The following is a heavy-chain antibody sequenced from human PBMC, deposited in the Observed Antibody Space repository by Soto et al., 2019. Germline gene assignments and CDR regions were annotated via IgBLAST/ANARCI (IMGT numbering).Heavy chain of an antibody. CDR2: ISWNSGSI. Sequence: PGGSLRLSCAASGFTFDDYAMHWVRQAPGKGLEWVSGISWNSGSIGYADSVKGRFTISRDNAKNSLYLQMNSLRAEDTALYYCAKEKGITIFGVVPKEASGYYGMDVWGQGTTVTVSS. J-gene: IGHJ6*02. V-gene: IGHV3-9*01. D-gene: IGHD3-3*01. CDR1: GFTFDDYA. CDR3: AKEKGITIFGVVPKEASGYYGMDV.